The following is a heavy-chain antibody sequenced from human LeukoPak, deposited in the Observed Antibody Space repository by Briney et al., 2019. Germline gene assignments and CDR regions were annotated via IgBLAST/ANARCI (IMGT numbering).Heavy chain of an antibody. V-gene: IGHV1-24*01. CDR1: GHTLSELS. D-gene: IGHD1-26*01. J-gene: IGHJ5*02. CDR2: FDPEHDET. CDR3: ITGDWFDP. Sequence: ASVRVSCKVSGHTLSELSMDWVRQAPGKGLEWMGGFDPEHDETTYAQKVQGRVIMTEDTTTDTIFLKLTNLTSDDTAVYYCITGDWFDPWGQGTLVVVS.